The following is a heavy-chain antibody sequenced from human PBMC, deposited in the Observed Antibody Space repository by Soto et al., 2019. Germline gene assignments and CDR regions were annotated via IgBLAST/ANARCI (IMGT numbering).Heavy chain of an antibody. CDR2: ISWNSGSM. D-gene: IGHD1-7*01. CDR3: AKVRAGTYYYMDV. CDR1: GFTFDDYA. J-gene: IGHJ6*03. Sequence: GGSLRLSCAASGFTFDDYAMHWVRQAPGKGLEWVSGISWNSGSMGYADSVKGRFTISRDNAKNSLYLQMSSLRAEDTALYYCAKVRAGTYYYMDVWGKGTTVTVSS. V-gene: IGHV3-9*01.